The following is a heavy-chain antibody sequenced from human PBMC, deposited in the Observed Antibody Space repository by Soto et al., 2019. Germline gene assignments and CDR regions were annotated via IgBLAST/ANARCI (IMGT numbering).Heavy chain of an antibody. CDR3: ARGRYGDY. CDR2: ISAHNGNT. CDR1: GYTFTSYG. D-gene: IGHD1-1*01. V-gene: IGHV1-18*01. J-gene: IGHJ4*02. Sequence: QVHLVQSGAEVKKPGASVKVSCKASGYTFTSYGITWVRQAPGQGHEWRGWISAHNGNTDYAQKLQGRVIVTRDTSTSTAYRELRSLISADTAVYYCARGRYGDYWGQGALVTVSS.